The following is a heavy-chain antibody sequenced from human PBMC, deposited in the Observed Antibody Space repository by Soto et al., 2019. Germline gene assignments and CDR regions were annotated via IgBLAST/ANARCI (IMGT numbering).Heavy chain of an antibody. CDR3: ARESEDLTSNFNY. V-gene: IGHV3-21*06. CDR2: ISSTTHYI. CDR1: GFTFTRYS. J-gene: IGHJ4*02. Sequence: EVQLVESGGGLVKPGGSLRLSCAASGFTFTRYSMNWVRQAPGKGLEWVSSISSTTHYIYYADSMRGRFTISRDNAKNAVYLKMNSLRAEDTAVYYCARESEDLTSNFNYWGQGTLVTVSS.